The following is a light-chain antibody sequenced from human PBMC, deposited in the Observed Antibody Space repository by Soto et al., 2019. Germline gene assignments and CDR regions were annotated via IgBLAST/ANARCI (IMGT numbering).Light chain of an antibody. V-gene: IGKV3-20*01. CDR1: QSVSRGN. CDR3: LHYGHPQYT. J-gene: IGKJ2*01. CDR2: GVS. Sequence: ENVLTQSPGTLSLSPGERVILSCRASQSVSRGNLAWYQQRPGQVPRLLLYGVSRRATDIPDRFSGSGSGTDFTLTINGLEPEDFAFYYCLHYGHPQYTFCQGTKLDIK.